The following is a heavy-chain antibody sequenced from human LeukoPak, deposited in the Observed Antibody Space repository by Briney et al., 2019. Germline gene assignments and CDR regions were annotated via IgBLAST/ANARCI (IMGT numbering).Heavy chain of an antibody. CDR2: ISGSGDST. V-gene: IGHV3-23*01. D-gene: IGHD3-22*01. J-gene: IGHJ3*02. CDR1: GFTFSTYA. Sequence: GGSLRLSCAASGFTFSTYAVNWVRQAPGKGLEWVSTISGSGDSTYYADSVKGRFTISRDNSKNTLYLQMNSLRAEDTAVYYCARVGWGTHYYDSSGYGFDIWGQGTMVTVSS. CDR3: ARVGWGTHYYDSSGYGFDI.